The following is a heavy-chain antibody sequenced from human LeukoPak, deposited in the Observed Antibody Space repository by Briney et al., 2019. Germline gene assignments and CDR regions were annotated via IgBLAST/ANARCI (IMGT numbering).Heavy chain of an antibody. Sequence: ASVKVSCKASGYTFTSYDINWVRQAPGQGLEWMGWISAYNGNTNYAQKLQGRVTMTTDTSTSTAYMELRSLRSDDTAVYYCARARIVTFGGVIVSNPIDYWGQGTLVTVSS. D-gene: IGHD3-16*02. CDR3: ARARIVTFGGVIVSNPIDY. CDR1: GYTFTSYD. V-gene: IGHV1-18*01. J-gene: IGHJ4*02. CDR2: ISAYNGNT.